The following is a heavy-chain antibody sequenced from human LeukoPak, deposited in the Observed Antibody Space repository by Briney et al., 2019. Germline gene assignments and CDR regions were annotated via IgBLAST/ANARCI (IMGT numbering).Heavy chain of an antibody. J-gene: IGHJ5*02. CDR3: ASSSGWDPLNWFDP. V-gene: IGHV3-30*04. D-gene: IGHD6-19*01. Sequence: GGSLRLSCAASGFTFSSYAMHWVRQAPGKGLEWVAVISYDGSNKYYADSVKGRFTISRDNSKNTLYLQMNSLRAADTAVYYCASSSGWDPLNWFDPWGQGTLVTVSS. CDR1: GFTFSSYA. CDR2: ISYDGSNK.